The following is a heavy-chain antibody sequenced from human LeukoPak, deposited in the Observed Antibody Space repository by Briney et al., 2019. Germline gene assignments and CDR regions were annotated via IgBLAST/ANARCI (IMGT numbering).Heavy chain of an antibody. D-gene: IGHD3-16*01. V-gene: IGHV4-38-2*01. CDR2: IYGTGST. CDR1: GYSLGKNYY. CDR3: ARYDSRGSASTRFDY. Sequence: SEALSLTCAVSGYSLGKNYYWGWIRQPPGKGLEWIGRIYGTGSTSYNPSLMNRVTMSVDTSKNHFSLKLTSVTAADTAVYYCARYDSRGSASTRFDYWGQGILVTISS. J-gene: IGHJ4*02.